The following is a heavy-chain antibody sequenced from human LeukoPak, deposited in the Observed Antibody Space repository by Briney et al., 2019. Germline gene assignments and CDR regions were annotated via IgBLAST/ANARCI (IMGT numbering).Heavy chain of an antibody. V-gene: IGHV3-48*01. D-gene: IGHD2-15*01. CDR3: ARDGYCSGGSCYYYFDY. CDR2: ISSSGGTI. J-gene: IGHJ4*02. Sequence: GGSLRLSCAASGFTFSSFSKNWVRQAPGKGLEWVSYISSSGGTIYYADSVKGRFTISRDNAKNSLSLRVNSLRADDTAVYYCARDGYCSGGSCYYYFDYWGQGTLVTVSS. CDR1: GFTFSSFS.